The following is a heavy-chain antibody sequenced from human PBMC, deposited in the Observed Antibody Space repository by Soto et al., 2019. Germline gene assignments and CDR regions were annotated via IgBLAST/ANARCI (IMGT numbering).Heavy chain of an antibody. J-gene: IGHJ6*02. CDR2: IFSNDKK. Sequence: QVTLKESGPVLVKPTETLTLTCTVSGFSLSNARMGVSWIRQPPGKALECLAHIFSNDKKSYSTSLKSRLTISKDTSKSQVVLTMTNMDPVDTATYYCARFPTHYCSSTTCSYGMDVWGQGTTVTVSS. CDR1: GFSLSNARMG. D-gene: IGHD2-2*01. CDR3: ARFPTHYCSSTTCSYGMDV. V-gene: IGHV2-26*01.